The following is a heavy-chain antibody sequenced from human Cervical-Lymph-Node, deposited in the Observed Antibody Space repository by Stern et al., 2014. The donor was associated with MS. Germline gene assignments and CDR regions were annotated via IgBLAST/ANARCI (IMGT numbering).Heavy chain of an antibody. D-gene: IGHD2-15*01. Sequence: VHLVESGPGLVKPSETLSLTCTVSDGSLRSYYWNWIRQAPGKGLEWLGVIYHTGSVNYNPSLSSRVAMSVDTSKNQFSLTVSSVTAADTAVYYCAREGEYCSGSRCYPFLDYWGQGTLVTVSS. CDR1: DGSLRSYY. CDR3: AREGEYCSGSRCYPFLDY. V-gene: IGHV4-59*01. CDR2: IYHTGSV. J-gene: IGHJ4*02.